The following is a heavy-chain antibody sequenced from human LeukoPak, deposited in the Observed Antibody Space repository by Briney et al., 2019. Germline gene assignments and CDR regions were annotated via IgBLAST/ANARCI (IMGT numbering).Heavy chain of an antibody. J-gene: IGHJ4*02. V-gene: IGHV1-18*01. CDR1: GYTFTSYG. D-gene: IGHD1-26*01. CDR3: ARVSSPKSGSYSGRALDY. CDR2: ISTYNGNT. Sequence: ASVKVSCKASGYTFTSYGISWVRQAPGQGLEWMGWISTYNGNTNYAQKFQGRVTMTRDMSTSTVYMELSSLRSEDTAVYYCARVSSPKSGSYSGRALDYWGQGTLVTVSS.